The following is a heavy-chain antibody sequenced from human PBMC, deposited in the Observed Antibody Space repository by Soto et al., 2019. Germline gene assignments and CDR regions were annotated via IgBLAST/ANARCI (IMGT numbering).Heavy chain of an antibody. CDR3: ARDFRSGYYDSSGYYQAYYYYGMGV. J-gene: IGHJ6*02. CDR2: IYSGGST. CDR1: GFTVSSNY. V-gene: IGHV3-53*01. Sequence: GGSLRLSCAASGFTVSSNYMSWVRQAPGKGLEWVSVIYSGGSTYYADSVKGRFTISRDNSKNTLYLQMNSLRAEDTAVYYCARDFRSGYYDSSGYYQAYYYYGMGVWGQGTTVTVSS. D-gene: IGHD3-22*01.